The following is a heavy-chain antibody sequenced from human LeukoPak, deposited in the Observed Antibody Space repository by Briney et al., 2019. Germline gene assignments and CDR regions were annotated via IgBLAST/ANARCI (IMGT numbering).Heavy chain of an antibody. CDR2: IRSKAYGGKT. CDR1: AFTFGDYA. V-gene: IGHV3-49*03. D-gene: IGHD1-1*01. Sequence: GGSLRLSCTASAFTFGDYAMSWFRQAPGKGLEWVGFIRSKAYGGKTEYAASVKGRFTISRDDSKSIAYLQMNSLKTEDTAVYYCTRGLAQLELDGFDYWGQGTLVTVSS. CDR3: TRGLAQLELDGFDY. J-gene: IGHJ4*02.